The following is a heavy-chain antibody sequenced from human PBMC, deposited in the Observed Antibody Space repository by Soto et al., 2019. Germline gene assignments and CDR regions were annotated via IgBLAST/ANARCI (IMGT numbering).Heavy chain of an antibody. CDR2: VNQDGSEK. D-gene: IGHD3-3*01. CDR3: ARAPQYYDFWSGYYRSGDLKLYFDS. V-gene: IGHV3-7*03. J-gene: IGHJ4*02. Sequence: GGSLRLSCTASGFTFSTYWMTWVRQAPGKGLEWVANVNQDGSEKYCGDSVKGRFTISRDNTKNSLYLQMNSLRVDDTAVYYCARAPQYYDFWSGYYRSGDLKLYFDSWGQGTLVTV. CDR1: GFTFSTYW.